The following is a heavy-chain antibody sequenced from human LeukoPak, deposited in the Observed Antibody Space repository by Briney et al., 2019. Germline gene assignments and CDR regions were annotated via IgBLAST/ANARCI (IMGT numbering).Heavy chain of an antibody. CDR2: VYHTGST. Sequence: SDTLSLTCAVSGYSISRGYYLALIRQPPGDGLEWIGTVYHTGSTYYNPSPDSRVTISVDTSKNEFSLNLKSVTAADTAVYYCARAGWIITSGIDYWGQGALVTVSS. J-gene: IGHJ4*02. CDR1: GYSISRGYY. V-gene: IGHV4-38-2*01. D-gene: IGHD3-10*01. CDR3: ARAGWIITSGIDY.